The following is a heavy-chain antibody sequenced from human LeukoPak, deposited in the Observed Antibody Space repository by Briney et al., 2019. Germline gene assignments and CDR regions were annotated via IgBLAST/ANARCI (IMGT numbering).Heavy chain of an antibody. CDR2: INVYSGST. J-gene: IGHJ4*01. D-gene: IGHD2-2*01. CDR1: GYRFTTYG. V-gene: IGHV1-18*01. Sequence: ALVKVSCKASGYRFTTYGISWVRQAPGQGLEWMAWINVYSGSTEYKADLQGRLTVATETSTTTAYMELRSLRSDDTAVYYCVFGECSSTSCYPRRDYWGHGTLVTVSS. CDR3: VFGECSSTSCYPRRDY.